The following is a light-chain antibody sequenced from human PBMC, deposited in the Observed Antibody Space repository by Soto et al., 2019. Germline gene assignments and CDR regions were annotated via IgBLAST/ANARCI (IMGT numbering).Light chain of an antibody. CDR2: DAS. CDR1: QSVGSY. V-gene: IGKV3-11*01. J-gene: IGKJ3*01. CDR3: PQRYHWPLLFT. Sequence: EIVWTQSPATLSLSPGERATLSCRASQSVGSYLAWYQQKPGQAPRLLIYDASNRATGIPARFSGSGSGTDFTITISSLETEDYSVYYCPQRYHWPLLFTFGPETEVDIK.